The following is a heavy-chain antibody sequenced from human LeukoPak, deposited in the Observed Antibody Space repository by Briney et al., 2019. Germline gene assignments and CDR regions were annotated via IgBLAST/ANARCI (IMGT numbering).Heavy chain of an antibody. D-gene: IGHD5-12*01. CDR3: ASRSGYDNQFDY. Sequence: SVKASCKASGGTFSSYTISWVRQAPGQGLEWMGRIIPILGIANYAQKFQGRVTITADKSTSTAYMELSSLRSEDTAVYYCASRSGYDNQFDYWGQGTLVTVSS. CDR2: IIPILGIA. V-gene: IGHV1-69*02. CDR1: GGTFSSYT. J-gene: IGHJ4*02.